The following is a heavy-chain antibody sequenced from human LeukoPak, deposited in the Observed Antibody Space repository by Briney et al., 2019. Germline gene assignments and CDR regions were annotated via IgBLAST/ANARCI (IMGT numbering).Heavy chain of an antibody. D-gene: IGHD6-13*01. Sequence: PGGSLRLSCAASGFTFSSYSMNWVRQAPGEGLEWVSSISSSSSYIYYADSVKGRFTISRDNAKNSLYLQMNSLRAEDTAVYYCARYLYSSSSGGWFDPWGQGTLVTVSS. CDR3: ARYLYSSSSGGWFDP. CDR1: GFTFSSYS. CDR2: ISSSSSYI. V-gene: IGHV3-21*01. J-gene: IGHJ5*02.